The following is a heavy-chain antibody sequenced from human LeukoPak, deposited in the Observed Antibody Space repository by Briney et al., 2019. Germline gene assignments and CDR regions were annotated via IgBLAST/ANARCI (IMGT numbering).Heavy chain of an antibody. CDR3: ARDRGDSGSGWYPSPSGY. CDR1: GYTFTSYG. Sequence: GASVNVSCKASGYTFTSYGISWVRQAPGQGLEWMGWISAYNGNTNYAQKLQGRVTMTTDTSTSTAYMELRSLRSDDTAVYYCARDRGDSGSGWYPSPSGYWGQGTLVTVSS. J-gene: IGHJ4*02. CDR2: ISAYNGNT. V-gene: IGHV1-18*01. D-gene: IGHD6-19*01.